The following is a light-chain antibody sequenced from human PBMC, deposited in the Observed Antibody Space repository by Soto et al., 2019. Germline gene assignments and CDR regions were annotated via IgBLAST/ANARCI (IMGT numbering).Light chain of an antibody. J-gene: IGKJ1*01. CDR1: QSIPANY. CDR3: LQYGTPWWT. Sequence: EIVLTQSPGTLSLSPGERVTLSCGASQSIPANYLAWYQQKPGQAPRILIYGASNRATGIPDIFSGSGSGTDFTLTVSRLEPEDFAVYFCLQYGTPWWTFGQGARVEIK. CDR2: GAS. V-gene: IGKV3-20*01.